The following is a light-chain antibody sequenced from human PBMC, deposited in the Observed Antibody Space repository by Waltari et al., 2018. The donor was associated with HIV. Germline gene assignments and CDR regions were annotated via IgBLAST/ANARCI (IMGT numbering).Light chain of an antibody. CDR2: SND. V-gene: IGLV1-47*02. J-gene: IGLJ3*02. CDR3: TTWDSSVTAWV. CDR1: SSNIGSDF. Sequence: QSVLTQPPSASGTPGQRVTISCSGSSSNIGSDFVYWYQQLPGTAPKLLIYSNDQRPSGVLDRFLGSKSGTSASLAISGLRSEDEADYYCTTWDSSVTAWVFGGGTKLTVL.